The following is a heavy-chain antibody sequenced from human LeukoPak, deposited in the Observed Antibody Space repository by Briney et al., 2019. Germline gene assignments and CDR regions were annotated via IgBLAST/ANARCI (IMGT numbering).Heavy chain of an antibody. CDR1: GGSISSYY. Sequence: PSETLSLTCTASGGSISSYYWSWIRQPPGKGLEWIGYIYYSGSTNYNPSLKSRVTISVDTSMNQFSLKLSSVTAADTAVYYCARVAAAAGTPTFDYWGQGTLVTVSS. D-gene: IGHD6-13*01. V-gene: IGHV4-59*01. CDR3: ARVAAAAGTPTFDY. CDR2: IYYSGST. J-gene: IGHJ4*02.